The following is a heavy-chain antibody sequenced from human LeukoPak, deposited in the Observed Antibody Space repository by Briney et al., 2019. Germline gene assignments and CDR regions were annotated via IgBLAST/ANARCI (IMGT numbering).Heavy chain of an antibody. CDR3: TTLYYYDTTGYYWRGFDY. D-gene: IGHD3-22*01. V-gene: IGHV4-4*02. Sequence: SETLSLTCAVSGGSISNSNWWSWVRQPPGKGLEWIGEIYHSGNTNYNPSLKSRVTITVDTSKNQFSLELNSVTAADTALYFCTTLYYYDTTGYYWRGFDYWGQGALVTVSS. CDR2: IYHSGNT. CDR1: GGSISNSNW. J-gene: IGHJ4*02.